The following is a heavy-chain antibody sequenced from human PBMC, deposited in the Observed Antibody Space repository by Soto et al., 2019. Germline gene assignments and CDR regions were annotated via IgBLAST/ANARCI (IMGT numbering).Heavy chain of an antibody. V-gene: IGHV3-74*01. CDR2: INSDGSST. CDR1: GFIFSSYW. CDR3: ARELPTAIRGGYYYSYGMDV. Sequence: PGGSLRLSCAASGFIFSSYWMHWVRQAPGKGLVWVSRINSDGSSTSYADSVKGRFTISRDNAKNTLYLQMNSLRAEDTAVYYCARELPTAIRGGYYYSYGMDVWGQGTTVTASS. D-gene: IGHD2-2*02. J-gene: IGHJ6*02.